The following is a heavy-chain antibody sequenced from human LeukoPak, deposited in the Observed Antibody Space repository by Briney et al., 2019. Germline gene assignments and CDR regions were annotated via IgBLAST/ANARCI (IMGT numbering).Heavy chain of an antibody. CDR1: GLTLSSYW. J-gene: IGHJ6*03. CDR3: ARDLGRYYYYYMDV. Sequence: PGGSLRLSCAASGLTLSSYWMTWVRQAPGKGLEWVANIKQDGSEKYYVDSVKGRFTISRDNAKNSLYLQMNSLRAEDTAVYYCARDLGRYYYYYMDVWGEGTTVTVSS. CDR2: IKQDGSEK. V-gene: IGHV3-7*01.